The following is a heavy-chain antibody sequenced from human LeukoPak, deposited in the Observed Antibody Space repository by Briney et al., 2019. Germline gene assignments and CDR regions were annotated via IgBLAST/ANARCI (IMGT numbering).Heavy chain of an antibody. CDR1: GGTFSSYA. Sequence: SVKVSCKASGGTFSSYAISWVRQAPGQGLEWMGGIIPIFGTANYAQKFQGTVTLTTDESTSAAYMELSSLRSEDTAVYYCARDSRDGNYEGAYWGQGTLVTVSS. CDR2: IIPIFGTA. J-gene: IGHJ4*02. D-gene: IGHD4-11*01. V-gene: IGHV1-69*05. CDR3: ARDSRDGNYEGAY.